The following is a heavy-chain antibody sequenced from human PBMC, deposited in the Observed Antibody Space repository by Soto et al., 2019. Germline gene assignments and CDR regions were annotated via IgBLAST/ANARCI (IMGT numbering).Heavy chain of an antibody. V-gene: IGHV4-59*08. J-gene: IGHJ4*02. Sequence: SETLSLTCTVSGGSISNYYWSWIRQSPGKGLEWIAYIYYIGTTNYNPSLKSRATISLDTSKNQFSLNLSSVTAADTAVYYCTRHAIGVVVPAAIRNWGQGSLVTVSS. CDR1: GGSISNYY. CDR3: TRHAIGVVVPAAIRN. CDR2: IYYIGTT. D-gene: IGHD2-15*01.